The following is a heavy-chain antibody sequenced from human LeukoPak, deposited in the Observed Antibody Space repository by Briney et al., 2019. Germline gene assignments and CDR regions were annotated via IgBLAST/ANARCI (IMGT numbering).Heavy chain of an antibody. V-gene: IGHV4-39*07. CDR1: GGSISSSSYY. Sequence: SETLSLTCTVSGGSISSSSYYRGWIRQPPGKGLEWIGSIYYSGSTYYNASLKSRVTISVDTSMNQFSLKLSSVTAADTAVYYCARGPTVKYFDYWGQGTLVTVSS. CDR2: IYYSGST. J-gene: IGHJ4*02. CDR3: ARGPTVKYFDY. D-gene: IGHD4-17*01.